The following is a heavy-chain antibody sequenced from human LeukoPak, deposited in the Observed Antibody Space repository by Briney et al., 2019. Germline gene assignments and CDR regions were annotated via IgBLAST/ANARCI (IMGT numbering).Heavy chain of an antibody. CDR3: VAPGSPAGSYYYGDY. V-gene: IGHV3-53*01. Sequence: GGSLRLSCAASGFTVSSNYVSWVRQAPGKGLDWVSTLYRGGSTYYADSVKGRFTISRDTSKNKLHLQMNSLRAEDTAVYYCVAPGSPAGSYYYGDYWGQGSLVTVSS. J-gene: IGHJ4*02. CDR2: LYRGGST. CDR1: GFTVSSNY. D-gene: IGHD3-10*01.